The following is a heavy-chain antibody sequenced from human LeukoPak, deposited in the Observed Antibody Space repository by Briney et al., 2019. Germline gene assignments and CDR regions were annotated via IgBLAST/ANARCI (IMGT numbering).Heavy chain of an antibody. CDR1: GFTFSSYS. CDR3: ARTYYDYYDSSGYYYLWDY. Sequence: PGGSLRLSCAASGFTFSSYSMNWVRQASGKGLEWVSYISSSSSTIYYADSVKGRFTISRDNAKNSLYLQMNSLRAEDTAVYYCARTYYDYYDSSGYYYLWDYWGQGTLVTVSS. CDR2: ISSSSSTI. J-gene: IGHJ4*02. V-gene: IGHV3-48*01. D-gene: IGHD3-22*01.